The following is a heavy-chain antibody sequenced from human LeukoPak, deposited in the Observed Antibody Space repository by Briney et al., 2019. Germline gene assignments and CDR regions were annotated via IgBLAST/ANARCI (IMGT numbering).Heavy chain of an antibody. J-gene: IGHJ4*02. V-gene: IGHV4-34*01. CDR3: ARGRGDRTIDY. CDR1: GGSFSGYY. CDR2: INHSGST. D-gene: IGHD3-10*01. Sequence: SETLSLTCAVYGGSFSGYYWSWIRQPPGKGLEWIGEINHSGSTNYNPSLKSRVTISVDTSKNQFSLKLSSVTAADTAVYYCARGRGDRTIDYWGQGTLVTVSS.